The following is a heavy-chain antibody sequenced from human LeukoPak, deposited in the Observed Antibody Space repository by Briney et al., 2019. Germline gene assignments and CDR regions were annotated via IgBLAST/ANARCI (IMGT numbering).Heavy chain of an antibody. J-gene: IGHJ4*02. CDR3: ARDHVGGAVAGEFDY. CDR2: INPNSGGT. CDR1: GYTFTGYY. D-gene: IGHD6-19*01. V-gene: IGHV1-2*02. Sequence: GASVKVSCKASGYTFTGYYIHWVRQAPGQGLEWMGWINPNSGGTNYAQKFQGRVTMTRDTSISTAYMELSRLTSEDTAVYYCARDHVGGAVAGEFDYWGQGTLVTVSS.